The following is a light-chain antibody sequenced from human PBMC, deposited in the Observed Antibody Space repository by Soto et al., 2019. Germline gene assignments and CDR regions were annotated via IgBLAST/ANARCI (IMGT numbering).Light chain of an antibody. Sequence: DIQMTQSPSTLSASVGDRVTITCRASHNLIKVLAWYQQEPGKAPKLLIYEASRLQSGVPTRFSGSGSGTEFTLTISSLQHDDVATYCCQQYNTFLTFGGGTKVDIK. V-gene: IGKV1-5*03. CDR1: HNLIKV. CDR3: QQYNTFLT. CDR2: EAS. J-gene: IGKJ4*01.